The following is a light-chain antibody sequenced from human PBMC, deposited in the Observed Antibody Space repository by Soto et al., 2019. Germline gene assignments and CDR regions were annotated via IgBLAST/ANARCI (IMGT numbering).Light chain of an antibody. J-gene: IGLJ2*01. CDR2: LNIDGSH. CDR3: QTWGTGIRV. V-gene: IGLV4-69*01. CDR1: SGHSSYA. Sequence: QLVLTQSPAASASLGASVKLTCTLSSGHSSYAIAWHQQQPEKGPRYLMKLNIDGSHSKGDGIPDRFSGSSSGAERYLTISSLQSEDEADYYCQTWGTGIRVFGGGTKLTV.